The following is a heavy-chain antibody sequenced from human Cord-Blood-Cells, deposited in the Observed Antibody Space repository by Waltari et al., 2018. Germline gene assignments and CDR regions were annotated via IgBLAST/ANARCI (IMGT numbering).Heavy chain of an antibody. CDR1: GFTFSSYA. CDR3: AGDRVLAAAY. CDR2: ISYDGSNI. V-gene: IGHV3-30*04. J-gene: IGHJ4*02. Sequence: QVQLVESGGGVVQPGRSLRLSCAASGFTFSSYAMHWVRQAPGQGREWVAVISYDGSNIYYADSVKGRFTITRDNSKNTLYLQMSSLRAEDTAVYYCAGDRVLAAAYWGQGTLVTVSS. D-gene: IGHD2-15*01.